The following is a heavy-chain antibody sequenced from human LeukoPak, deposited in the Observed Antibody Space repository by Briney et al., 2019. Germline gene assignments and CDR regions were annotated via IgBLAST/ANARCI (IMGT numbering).Heavy chain of an antibody. V-gene: IGHV3-33*01. CDR2: IWYDGSNK. CDR3: ARGSDPGYLRQSWFDP. Sequence: GGSRRLAWAVSGLTFGSYCMQWVRQAAGKGLEWVAVIWYDGSNKYHADSGKGRFTISRHNSKNTMKLQMNSLRAEDTAVYYCARGSDPGYLRQSWFDPWGQGTLVTVSS. CDR1: GLTFGSYC. D-gene: IGHD3-9*01. J-gene: IGHJ5*02.